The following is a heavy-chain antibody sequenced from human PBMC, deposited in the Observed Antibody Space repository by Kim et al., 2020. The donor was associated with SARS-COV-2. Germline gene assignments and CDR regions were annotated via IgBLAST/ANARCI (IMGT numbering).Heavy chain of an antibody. CDR2: ISDDGSNA. Sequence: GGSLRLSCAVSGFTFSSYGIHWVRQAPGKGLEWVAVISDDGSNAYYADSVKGRFTISRDNSKNTLFLQMNSLRAEDTAVYYCAKDGDSEDTAMVYFDYWGQGTLVTVSS. CDR3: AKDGDSEDTAMVYFDY. CDR1: GFTFSSYG. V-gene: IGHV3-30*18. D-gene: IGHD5-18*01. J-gene: IGHJ4*02.